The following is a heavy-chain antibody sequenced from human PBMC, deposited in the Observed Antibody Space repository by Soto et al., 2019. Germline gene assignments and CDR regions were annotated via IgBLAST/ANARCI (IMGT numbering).Heavy chain of an antibody. D-gene: IGHD3-3*01. CDR1: GYTFTSYY. J-gene: IGHJ6*02. CDR2: INPSGGST. CDR3: ARDPITIFGVVITGDYGMDV. Sequence: QVQLVQSGAEVKKPGASVKVSCKASGYTFTSYYMHWVRQAPGQGLEWMGIINPSGGSTSYAQKFHGRVTMTRDTSTSTVYMELSSLRSEDTAVYYCARDPITIFGVVITGDYGMDVWGQGTTVTVSS. V-gene: IGHV1-46*01.